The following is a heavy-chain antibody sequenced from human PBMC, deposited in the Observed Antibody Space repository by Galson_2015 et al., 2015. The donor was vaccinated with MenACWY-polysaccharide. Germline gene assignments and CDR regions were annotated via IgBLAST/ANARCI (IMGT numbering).Heavy chain of an antibody. CDR1: GYTFSSYD. CDR2: MNPNSGNT. CDR3: TRIIAHKRTFIDS. D-gene: IGHD2-21*01. J-gene: IGHJ4*02. V-gene: IGHV1-8*01. Sequence: SVKVSCKASGYTFSSYDINWVRQARGQGLEWMGWMNPNSGNTGYSQRFQGRVAMTRDTATSTAYMELRMLRYDDTAVYYCTRIIAHKRTFIDSWGQGSLVSVS.